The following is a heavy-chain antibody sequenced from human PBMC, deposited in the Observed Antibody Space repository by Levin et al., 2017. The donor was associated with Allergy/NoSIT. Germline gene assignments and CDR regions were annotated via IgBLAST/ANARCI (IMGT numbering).Heavy chain of an antibody. CDR1: GFTFTRSA. CDR3: AADGMGATSWVFDY. CDR2: IVVGSGNT. Sequence: ASVKVSCKASGFTFTRSAVQWVRQARGQRLEWIGWIVVGSGNTNYAQKFQERVTITRDMSTSTAYMELSSLRSEDTAVYYCAADGMGATSWVFDYWGQGTLVTVSS. D-gene: IGHD1-26*01. V-gene: IGHV1-58*01. J-gene: IGHJ4*02.